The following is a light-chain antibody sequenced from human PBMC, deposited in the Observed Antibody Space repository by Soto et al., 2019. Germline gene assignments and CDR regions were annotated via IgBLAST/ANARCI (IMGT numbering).Light chain of an antibody. V-gene: IGKV1-17*01. CDR1: QGIRDD. CDR2: AAS. J-gene: IGKJ4*02. CDR3: LHHNSYLALT. Sequence: DIQMTQSPSSLSASVGDRVTITCRASQGIRDDLGWYQQKPGKAPTRLIYAASTVQSGVTPRFSGSGSGTEFTLTSTSLQPEDCATYYCLHHNSYLALTFGGGTKVEIK.